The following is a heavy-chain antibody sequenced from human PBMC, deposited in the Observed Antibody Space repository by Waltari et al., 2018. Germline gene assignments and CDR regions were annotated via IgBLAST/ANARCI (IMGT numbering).Heavy chain of an antibody. CDR1: GVSLTDYY. V-gene: IGHV4-34*02. CDR2: NTPGDIT. J-gene: IGHJ1*01. CDR3: VTGPRDKWVGRYSGEFFHH. Sequence: QVQLQQWGAGLVRPSETLSLTCDVYGVSLTDYYWTWIRQSPGKGLEWIGENTPGDITSYNPSLDNRVTILLDKSKNQFSLRLDSVTAADTAVYYCVTGPRDKWVGRYSGEFFHHWGPGTLVTVSS. D-gene: IGHD3-9*01.